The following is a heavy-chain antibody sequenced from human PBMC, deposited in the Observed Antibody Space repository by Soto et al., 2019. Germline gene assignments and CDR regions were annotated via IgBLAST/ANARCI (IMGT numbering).Heavy chain of an antibody. CDR1: GYTFANYG. J-gene: IGHJ4*02. CDR2: ISSRDGST. D-gene: IGHD2-21*01. Sequence: QVQLVQSGAEVKTPGASVKVSCKASGYTFANYGFTWVRQAPGQGLAWMGWISSRDGSTNYAQKLWGRVTMTTDTPTSTTYMELRSLRSDDTAVYYCARALLHNVVVPDFEYWGQGTLVTVSS. CDR3: ARALLHNVVVPDFEY. V-gene: IGHV1-18*01.